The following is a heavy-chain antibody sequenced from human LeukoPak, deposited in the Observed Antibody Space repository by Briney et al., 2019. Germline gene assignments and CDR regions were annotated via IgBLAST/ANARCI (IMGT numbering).Heavy chain of an antibody. V-gene: IGHV3-48*03. CDR2: ISSGGSTV. Sequence: GGSLRLSCAASGFTFSSYEMNWVRQAPGRGLEWVSYISSGGSTVYYADSVKGRFTISRDNAKNSLYLQMNSLRAEDTAVYYCARVIIVGATGIWGQGTMVTVSS. D-gene: IGHD1-26*01. CDR1: GFTFSSYE. J-gene: IGHJ3*02. CDR3: ARVIIVGATGI.